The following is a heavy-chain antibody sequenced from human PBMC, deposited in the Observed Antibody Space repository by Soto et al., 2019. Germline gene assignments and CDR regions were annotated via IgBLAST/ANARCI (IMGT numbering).Heavy chain of an antibody. CDR2: ISSSGNTI. V-gene: IGHV3-11*01. J-gene: IGHJ4*02. CDR1: GFTFSDYY. Sequence: GGSLRLSCAASGFTFSDYYMNWIRQAPGKGLEWVSYISSSGNTIYYADSVKGRFTISRDNAKNSLYLQMNSLRAEDTAVYYCAREYDFWSGLIDYWGQGTLVTVSS. D-gene: IGHD3-3*01. CDR3: AREYDFWSGLIDY.